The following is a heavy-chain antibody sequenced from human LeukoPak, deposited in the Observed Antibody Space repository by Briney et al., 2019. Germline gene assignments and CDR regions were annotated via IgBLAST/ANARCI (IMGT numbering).Heavy chain of an antibody. D-gene: IGHD5-18*01. Sequence: GGSLRLSCAASGFTFSSYSMNWVRQAPGKGLEWVSSISSSSSYIYYADSVKGRFTISRDNAKNSLYLQVNSLRAEDTAVYYCASVGYSYGSYYYYMDVWGKGTTVTVSS. CDR3: ASVGYSYGSYYYYMDV. V-gene: IGHV3-21*01. CDR2: ISSSSSYI. CDR1: GFTFSSYS. J-gene: IGHJ6*03.